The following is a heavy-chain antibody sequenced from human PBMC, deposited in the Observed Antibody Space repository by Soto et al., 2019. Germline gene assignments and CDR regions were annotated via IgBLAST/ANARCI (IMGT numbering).Heavy chain of an antibody. Sequence: GGSLRLSCAASGFTFSSYWMHWVRQAPGKGLVWVSRINGDGSSTSYADSVRGRFTISRDNAKNTLYLQMNSLRAEDTAVYYCARAIGSVAASYWGQGTLVTVSS. D-gene: IGHD3-10*01. V-gene: IGHV3-74*01. CDR2: INGDGSST. CDR3: ARAIGSVAASY. CDR1: GFTFSSYW. J-gene: IGHJ4*02.